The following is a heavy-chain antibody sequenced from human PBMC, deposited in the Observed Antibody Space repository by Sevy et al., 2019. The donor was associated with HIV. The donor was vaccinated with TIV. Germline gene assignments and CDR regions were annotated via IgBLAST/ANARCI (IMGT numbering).Heavy chain of an antibody. J-gene: IGHJ4*02. CDR2: ISGGGSTT. Sequence: GRSLRLSCAASGFAFRNYAMSWVRQAPGRGLEWVSAISGGGSTTYYADSVKGRFTVSRDNSKSTLYLQMRSLRVEDTALYYCAKAPLASGDSSGWTCGFDYWGQGTVVTVSS. V-gene: IGHV3-23*01. D-gene: IGHD6-19*01. CDR3: AKAPLASGDSSGWTCGFDY. CDR1: GFAFRNYA.